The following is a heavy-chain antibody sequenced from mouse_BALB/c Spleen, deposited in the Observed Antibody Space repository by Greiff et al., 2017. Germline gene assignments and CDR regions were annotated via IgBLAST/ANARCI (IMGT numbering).Heavy chain of an antibody. CDR1: GYSIPSDYA. Sequence: EVKLMESGPGLVKPSQSLSLTCTVTGYSIPSDYAWNWIRQFPGNKLEWMGYISYSGSTSYNPSLKSRISITRDTSKNQFFLQLNSVTTEDTATYDCARYKYDGYFDVWGAGTTVTVSS. CDR3: ARYKYDGYFDV. V-gene: IGHV3-2*02. D-gene: IGHD2-14*01. J-gene: IGHJ1*01. CDR2: ISYSGST.